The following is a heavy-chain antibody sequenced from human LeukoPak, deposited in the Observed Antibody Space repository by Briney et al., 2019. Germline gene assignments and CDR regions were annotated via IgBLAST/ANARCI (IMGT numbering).Heavy chain of an antibody. CDR1: GFTFSSYS. CDR3: ARVDTAMVPPYYCYGMDV. J-gene: IGHJ6*04. V-gene: IGHV3-21*01. Sequence: GGSLRLSCAASGFTFSSYSMNWVRQAPGKGLEWVSSISSSSSYIYYADSVKGRFTISRDNAKNSLYLQMNSLRAEDTAVYYCARVDTAMVPPYYCYGMDVWGKGTTVTVSS. CDR2: ISSSSSYI. D-gene: IGHD5-18*01.